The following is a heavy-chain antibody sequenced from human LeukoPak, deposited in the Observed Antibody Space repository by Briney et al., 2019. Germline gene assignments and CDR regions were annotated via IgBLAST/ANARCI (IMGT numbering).Heavy chain of an antibody. D-gene: IGHD6-19*01. V-gene: IGHV4-59*01. CDR3: ARVEGDKWLSSDY. CDR2: IYYSGST. J-gene: IGHJ4*02. Sequence: PSETLSLTCTVSGGSISSYYWCWIRQPPGKGLGWIGYIYYSGSTNYNPSLKSRVPISVDTSKNQFSLKLSSVTAADTAVYYCARVEGDKWLSSDYWGQGTLVTVSS. CDR1: GGSISSYY.